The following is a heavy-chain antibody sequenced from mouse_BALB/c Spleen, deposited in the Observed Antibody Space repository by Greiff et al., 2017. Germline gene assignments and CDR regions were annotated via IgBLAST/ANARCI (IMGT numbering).Heavy chain of an antibody. Sequence: VQLKESGPSLVKPSQTLSLTCSVPGDSITSGYWNWFRKFPGNKLEYMGYISYSGSTYYNPSLKSRISITRDTSKNQYYLQLNSVTTEDTATDYCARWGTGAYWGQGTLVTVSA. CDR1: GDSITSGY. V-gene: IGHV3-8*02. D-gene: IGHD3-3*01. J-gene: IGHJ3*01. CDR2: ISYSGST. CDR3: ARWGTGAY.